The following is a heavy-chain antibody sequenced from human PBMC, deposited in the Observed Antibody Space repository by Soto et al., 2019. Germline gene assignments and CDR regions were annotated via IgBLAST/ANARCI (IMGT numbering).Heavy chain of an antibody. Sequence: GGSLRLSCAASGFTFSSCAMGWVRQAPGKGLEWVSAISYGGGTTYYADSVKGRFTISRDNSKNTLYLQMNSLRAEDTAVYYCAKNPGYYYDSTGYHFDYWGQGTLVTVSS. V-gene: IGHV3-23*01. D-gene: IGHD3-22*01. CDR1: GFTFSSCA. CDR2: ISYGGGTT. J-gene: IGHJ4*02. CDR3: AKNPGYYYDSTGYHFDY.